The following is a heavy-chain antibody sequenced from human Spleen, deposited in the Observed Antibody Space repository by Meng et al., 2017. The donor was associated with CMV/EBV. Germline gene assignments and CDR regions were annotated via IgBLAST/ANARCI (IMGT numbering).Heavy chain of an antibody. J-gene: IGHJ5*02. CDR1: GFTFSAFS. CDR3: ARIPYCSGGSCHFDP. D-gene: IGHD2-15*01. CDR2: IYSGGST. Sequence: GESLKISCAASGFTFSAFSMNWVRQAPGKGLEWVSVIYSGGSTYYADSVKGRFTISRDNSKNTLYLQMNSLRAEDTAVYYCARIPYCSGGSCHFDPWGQGTLVTVSS. V-gene: IGHV3-53*01.